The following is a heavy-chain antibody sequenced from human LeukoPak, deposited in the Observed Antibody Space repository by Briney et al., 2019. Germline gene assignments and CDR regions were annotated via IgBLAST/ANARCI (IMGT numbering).Heavy chain of an antibody. D-gene: IGHD6-19*01. CDR2: IYYSGST. Sequence: ASETLSLTCTVSGGSISSYYWSWIRQPPGKGLEWIGYIYYSGSTNYNPSLKSRVTISVDTSKNQFSLKLSSVTAADTAVYYCAREYGIAVAHDAFDIWGQGTMVTVSS. CDR3: AREYGIAVAHDAFDI. V-gene: IGHV4-59*01. J-gene: IGHJ3*02. CDR1: GGSISSYY.